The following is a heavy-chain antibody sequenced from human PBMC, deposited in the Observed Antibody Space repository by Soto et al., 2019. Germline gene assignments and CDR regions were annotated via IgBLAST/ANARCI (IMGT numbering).Heavy chain of an antibody. V-gene: IGHV3-23*01. CDR1: GFTFSSYA. CDR2: ISGSGGST. J-gene: IGHJ6*02. CDR3: AKAGWDCSSTSCYLRYYGMDV. Sequence: GGALRLSCAVSGFTFSSYAMSWIRQPPGPGLEWVSAISGSGGSTYYADSVKGRFTISRDNSKNTLYLQMNSLRAEDTAVYYCAKAGWDCSSTSCYLRYYGMDVWGQGATVTVSS. D-gene: IGHD2-2*01.